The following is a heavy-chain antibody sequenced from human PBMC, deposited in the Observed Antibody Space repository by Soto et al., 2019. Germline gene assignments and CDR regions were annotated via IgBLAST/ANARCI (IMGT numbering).Heavy chain of an antibody. D-gene: IGHD6-19*01. CDR1: GYTFTSYY. Sequence: GASVKVSCNASGYTFTSYYMHLVRQAPGQGLEWMGIINPSGGSTSYAQKFQGRVTMTRDTSTSTVYMELSSLRSEDTAVYYCARDSGIAVAGSHFDPWGQGTLVTVSS. J-gene: IGHJ5*02. V-gene: IGHV1-46*01. CDR2: INPSGGST. CDR3: ARDSGIAVAGSHFDP.